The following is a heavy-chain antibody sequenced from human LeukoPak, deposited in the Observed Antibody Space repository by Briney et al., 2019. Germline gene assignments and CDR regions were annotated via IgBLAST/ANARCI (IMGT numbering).Heavy chain of an antibody. CDR3: ARYPRDLAGINDAFDI. J-gene: IGHJ3*02. D-gene: IGHD2-21*01. CDR2: INPNSGGT. CDR1: GYTFTGYY. V-gene: IGHV1-2*02. Sequence: ASVKVSCKASGYTFTGYYMHWVRQAPGQGLEWMGWINPNSGGTNYAQKFQGRVTMTRDTSISTAYMELSRLRSDDTAVYYCARYPRDLAGINDAFDIWGQGTMVTVSS.